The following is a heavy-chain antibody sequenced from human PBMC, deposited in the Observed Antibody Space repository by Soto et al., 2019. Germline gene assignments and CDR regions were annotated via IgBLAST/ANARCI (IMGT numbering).Heavy chain of an antibody. V-gene: IGHV3-23*01. CDR1: GFNFGTYA. CDR2: SAGSGSSR. CDR3: VKFRGQAYSYYHMDV. Sequence: EVQLLESGGGLVQPGGSLRLAYAASGFNFGTYAMGWVRQAPGRGLEWVSSAGSGSSRYYADSVRGRFTVSRDTSKSTLYLEMSSLRAEDTALYYCVKFRGQAYSYYHMDVWGKGTTVTVSS. J-gene: IGHJ6*03.